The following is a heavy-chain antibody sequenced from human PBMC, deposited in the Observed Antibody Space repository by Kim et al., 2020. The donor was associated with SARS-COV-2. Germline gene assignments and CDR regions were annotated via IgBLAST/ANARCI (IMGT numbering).Heavy chain of an antibody. J-gene: IGHJ5*02. CDR3: ARREQWLGFGHFDP. V-gene: IGHV4-39*01. Sequence: LRRRVAISVDTSKTQFSLKLSSVTAADTAVYYCARREQWLGFGHFDPWGQGTLVTVSS. D-gene: IGHD6-19*01.